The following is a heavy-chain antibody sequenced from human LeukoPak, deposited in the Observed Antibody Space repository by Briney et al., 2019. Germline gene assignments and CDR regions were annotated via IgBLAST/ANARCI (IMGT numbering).Heavy chain of an antibody. CDR2: IHPEENEK. J-gene: IGHJ4*02. CDR3: ARGDDFSGDH. Sequence: GGSLRLSCAVSGFTFSNFWMGWVRQAPGRGLEWVANIHPEENEKYHVESVKGRFTISRDNAKNSLFLQMNGLRVEDTAVYYCARGDDFSGDHWGQGTLVTVSS. V-gene: IGHV3-7*04. CDR1: GFTFSNFW. D-gene: IGHD1-1*01.